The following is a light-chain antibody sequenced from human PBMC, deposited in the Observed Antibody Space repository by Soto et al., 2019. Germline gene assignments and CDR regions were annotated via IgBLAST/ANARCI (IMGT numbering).Light chain of an antibody. CDR2: DVN. CDR1: SSDVGTYNS. V-gene: IGLV2-11*01. J-gene: IGLJ2*01. Sequence: QAVVTQPRSVSGSPGQSVTISCTGTSSDVGTYNSVSWYQQHPGKAPKLMIYDVNKRPSGVPDRFSGSMSGNTASLTISGLQADDEADYHCSSYAGNYTLDFGGGTKVTVL. CDR3: SSYAGNYTLD.